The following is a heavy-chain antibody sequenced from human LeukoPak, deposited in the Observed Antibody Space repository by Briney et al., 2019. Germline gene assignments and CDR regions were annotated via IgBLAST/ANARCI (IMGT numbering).Heavy chain of an antibody. CDR2: ISGSGYTT. V-gene: IGHV3-23*01. D-gene: IGHD1-26*01. CDR1: GFTFSSYG. CDR3: AKSELLPIPHNFDY. Sequence: PGGSLRLSCAASGFTFSSYGMHWVRQAPGKGLEWVSAISGSGYTTDYADSVKGRFTMSRDNSKNTLYLQMNSLRAEDTALYYCAKSELLPIPHNFDYWGQGTLVTVSS. J-gene: IGHJ4*02.